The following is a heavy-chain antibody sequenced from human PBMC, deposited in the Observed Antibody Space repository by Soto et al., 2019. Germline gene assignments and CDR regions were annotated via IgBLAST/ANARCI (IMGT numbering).Heavy chain of an antibody. V-gene: IGHV4-4*07. Sequence: KPSATLSLTCTVSGGSISSYDWSWIRQPAGKGLEWIGRIYTSGSTNYNPSLKSRVTMSVDTSKNQFSLKLSSVTAADTAVYYCARVSTTTVTTGAFDIWGQGTMVTVSS. J-gene: IGHJ3*02. CDR1: GGSISSYD. D-gene: IGHD4-17*01. CDR2: IYTSGST. CDR3: ARVSTTTVTTGAFDI.